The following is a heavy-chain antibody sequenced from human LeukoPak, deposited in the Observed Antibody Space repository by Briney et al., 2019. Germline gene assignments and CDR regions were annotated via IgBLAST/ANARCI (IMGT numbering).Heavy chain of an antibody. V-gene: IGHV3-23*01. J-gene: IGHJ4*02. D-gene: IGHD6-19*01. CDR1: GFTFSSYA. CDR2: ISGSGGST. CDR3: AKNGYSSGWYYFDY. Sequence: GGSLRLSCAASGFTFSSYAMSWVRQAPGKGLEWVSAISGSGGSTYYADSVKGRFTIFRDNSKNTLYLQMNSLRAEDTAVYYCAKNGYSSGWYYFDYWGQGTLVTVSS.